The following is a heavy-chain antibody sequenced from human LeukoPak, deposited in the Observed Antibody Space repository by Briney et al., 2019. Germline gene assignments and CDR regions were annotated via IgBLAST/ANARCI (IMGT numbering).Heavy chain of an antibody. CDR2: IWYDGSNK. J-gene: IGHJ6*02. Sequence: GGSLRLSCAASGFTFSSYGMHWVRQAPGKGLEWVAVIWYDGSNKYYADSVKGRFTISRDNSKNTLYLQMNSLRAEDTAVYYCARDTTLAAAVLYGMDVWAKGPRSPSP. V-gene: IGHV3-33*01. D-gene: IGHD6-13*01. CDR1: GFTFSSYG. CDR3: ARDTTLAAAVLYGMDV.